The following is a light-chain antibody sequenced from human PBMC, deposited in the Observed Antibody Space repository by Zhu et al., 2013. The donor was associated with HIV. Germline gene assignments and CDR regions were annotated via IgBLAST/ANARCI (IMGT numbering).Light chain of an antibody. J-gene: IGKJ1*01. CDR1: QSVSSSY. CDR2: GAS. CDR3: QQYARSPWT. V-gene: IGKV3-20*01. Sequence: EVLMTQSPATLSVSPGERATLSCRASQSVSSSYLAWYQQKPGQAPRLLIFGASRRATGIPDRFSGSGSGTDFTLTISRLEPEDFAVYYCQQYARSPWTFGQGTKVEIK.